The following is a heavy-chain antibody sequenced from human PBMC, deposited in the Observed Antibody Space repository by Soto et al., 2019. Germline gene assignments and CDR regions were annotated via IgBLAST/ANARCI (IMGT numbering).Heavy chain of an antibody. CDR3: ARSGGGYDLGDY. CDR1: GYTFIGYY. CDR2: INPNSAGA. V-gene: IGHV1-2*04. J-gene: IGHJ4*02. D-gene: IGHD5-12*01. Sequence: QVQLVQSGAEGKKPGASVKVSCKASGYTFIGYYIHWVRQAPGQGLEWMGWINPNSAGAKYSQKFRDWVTLPSDTSIRTAYMELSRLKSDDTAVYYCARSGGGYDLGDYWGQGTLVTVSS.